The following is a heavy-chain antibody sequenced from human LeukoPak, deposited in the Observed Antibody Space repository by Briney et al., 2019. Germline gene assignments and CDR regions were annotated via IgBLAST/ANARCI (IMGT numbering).Heavy chain of an antibody. D-gene: IGHD3-10*01. V-gene: IGHV3-23*01. CDR1: GFIFSTYT. Sequence: GGSLRLSCAASGFIFSTYTMSWVRQPPGKGLAWVSTISGSGGGTYYADSVKGRFTISRDNSKNTLYLQMNSLRAEDTAVFYCGKLFYSSGMYHFDYWGQGTLVTVSS. J-gene: IGHJ4*02. CDR2: ISGSGGGT. CDR3: GKLFYSSGMYHFDY.